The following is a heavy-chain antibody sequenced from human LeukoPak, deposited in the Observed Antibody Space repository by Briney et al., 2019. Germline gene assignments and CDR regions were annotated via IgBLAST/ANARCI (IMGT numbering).Heavy chain of an antibody. Sequence: SETLSLTCTVSGGSISSSSYYWGWIRQPPGKGLEWIGSIYYSGSTYYNPSLKSRVTISVDTCKNQFSLKLSSVTAADTAVYYCARPRYSSSWRDYYYYYMDVWGKGTTVTVSS. CDR1: GGSISSSSYY. V-gene: IGHV4-39*01. CDR3: ARPRYSSSWRDYYYYYMDV. D-gene: IGHD6-13*01. J-gene: IGHJ6*03. CDR2: IYYSGST.